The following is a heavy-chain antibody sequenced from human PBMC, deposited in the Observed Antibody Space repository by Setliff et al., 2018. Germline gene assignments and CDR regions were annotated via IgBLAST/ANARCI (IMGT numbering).Heavy chain of an antibody. CDR1: GGSISSSDFY. Sequence: PSETLSLTCTVSGGSISSSDFYWGWIRQPPGKGLEWIGSIYYSGTTYYNPSLKSPVTISIDTSKNQFSLKLSSVTAADTAVYFCARVTGFSYMDVWGKGTTVTVSS. D-gene: IGHD3-3*01. CDR2: IYYSGTT. CDR3: ARVTGFSYMDV. J-gene: IGHJ6*03. V-gene: IGHV4-39*01.